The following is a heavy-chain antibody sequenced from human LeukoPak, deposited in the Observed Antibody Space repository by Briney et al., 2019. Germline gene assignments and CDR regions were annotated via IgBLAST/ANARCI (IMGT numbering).Heavy chain of an antibody. J-gene: IGHJ5*02. D-gene: IGHD6-13*01. V-gene: IGHV3-74*01. CDR3: VRDLQRHYLGVAVAGRRRWFDP. CDR1: GFTFSNYW. Sequence: GGSLTLSCLASGFTFSNYWMHWVRQAPGKGRVWVSRINRDGSNTNYADSGKDRFTISRDNAKNTLCLQMNSLRAEDTAIYYCVRDLQRHYLGVAVAGRRRWFDPWGQGTLVTVSS. CDR2: INRDGSNT.